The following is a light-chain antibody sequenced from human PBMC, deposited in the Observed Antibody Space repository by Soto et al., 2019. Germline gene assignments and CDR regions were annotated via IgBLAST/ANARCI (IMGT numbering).Light chain of an antibody. Sequence: QSALTQPASVSGSPGQSITISCTGTSSDVGGYNYVSWFQQHPGKAPKLMIYDVNNRPSGVSNRFSGSKSGTTASLTISGLQAEDEAEYFCSSYAGTNTLVVFGGGTKVTVL. CDR1: SSDVGGYNY. CDR3: SSYAGTNTLVV. CDR2: DVN. J-gene: IGLJ2*01. V-gene: IGLV2-14*01.